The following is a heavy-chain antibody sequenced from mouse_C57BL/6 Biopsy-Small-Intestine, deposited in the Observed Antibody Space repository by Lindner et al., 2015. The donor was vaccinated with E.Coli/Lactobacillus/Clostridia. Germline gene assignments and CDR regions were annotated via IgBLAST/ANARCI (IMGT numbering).Heavy chain of an antibody. CDR2: IYPRSGDT. Sequence: VQLQESGAELARPGASVKLSCKASGYTFTSYGISWVKQRTGQGLEWIGEIYPRSGDTYYNEKFKGKATLTADKSSSTAYMELRSLTSEDSAVYFCARSERYGNPDYWGQGTTLTVSS. V-gene: IGHV1-81*01. J-gene: IGHJ2*01. CDR3: ARSERYGNPDY. D-gene: IGHD2-10*02. CDR1: GYTFTSYG.